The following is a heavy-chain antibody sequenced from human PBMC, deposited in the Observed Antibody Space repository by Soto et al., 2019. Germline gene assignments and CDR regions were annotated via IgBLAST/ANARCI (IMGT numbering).Heavy chain of an antibody. V-gene: IGHV3-11*01. J-gene: IGHJ6*02. Sequence: QLVESGGGLVEPGGSLRLSCAASGFTFSDHYMSWIRQAPGKGLEWVSYISRSGSIVYYADSVKGRFTISRDNSKNSLYLQMDGLRAEDTAIYYCGRDPELWDENVASRPSTYYYGMDVWGQGTTVAVAS. D-gene: IGHD3-16*01. CDR2: ISRSGSIV. CDR3: GRDPELWDENVASRPSTYYYGMDV. CDR1: GFTFSDHY.